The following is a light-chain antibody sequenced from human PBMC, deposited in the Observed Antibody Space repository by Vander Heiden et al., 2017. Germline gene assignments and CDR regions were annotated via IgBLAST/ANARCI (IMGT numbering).Light chain of an antibody. CDR2: AAS. V-gene: IGKV1-9*01. CDR3: QQLNSYPPFT. CDR1: QGISSY. J-gene: IGKJ3*01. Sequence: IQLTQSPSSLSASVGDRVTITCLASQGISSYLAWYQQKPGKAPKLLIYAASTLQSGVPSRFSGSGSGTDFTLTISSLQPEDFATYYCQQLNSYPPFTFGPGTKVDIK.